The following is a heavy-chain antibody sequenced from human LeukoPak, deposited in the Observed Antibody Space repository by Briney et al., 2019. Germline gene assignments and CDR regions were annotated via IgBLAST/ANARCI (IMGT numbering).Heavy chain of an antibody. CDR2: ISGSGGST. Sequence: GGSLRLSCAASGFTFSSYVMGWVRQAPGEGLEWVSGISGSGGSTYYADSVKGRFTISRDNAKNSLYLQMHSLRAEDTAVYYCARVVWGQLTYYFDYWGQGTLVTVSS. CDR3: ARVVWGQLTYYFDY. CDR1: GFTFSSYV. J-gene: IGHJ4*02. V-gene: IGHV3-23*01. D-gene: IGHD3-16*01.